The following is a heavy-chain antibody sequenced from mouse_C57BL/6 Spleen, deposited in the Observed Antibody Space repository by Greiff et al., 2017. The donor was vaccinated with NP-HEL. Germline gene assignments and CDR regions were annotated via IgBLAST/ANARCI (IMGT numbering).Heavy chain of an antibody. D-gene: IGHD2-5*01. CDR2: IYPGDGDT. Sequence: VQLQQSGPELVKPGASVKISCKASGYAFSSSWMNWVKQRPGKGLEWIGRIYPGDGDTNYNGKFKGKATLTADKSSSTAYMQLSSLTSEDSAVYFCARPGHYSNYGYFDVWGTGTTVTVSS. CDR1: GYAFSSSW. J-gene: IGHJ1*03. CDR3: ARPGHYSNYGYFDV. V-gene: IGHV1-82*01.